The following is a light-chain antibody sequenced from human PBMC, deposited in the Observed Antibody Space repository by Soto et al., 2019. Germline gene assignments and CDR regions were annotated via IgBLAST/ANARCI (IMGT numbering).Light chain of an antibody. V-gene: IGLV2-14*01. CDR3: TSYTISSTLVV. CDR1: SSDVGGYNY. J-gene: IGLJ2*01. Sequence: QSALTQPASVSGSPGQSITISCTGTSSDVGGYNYVSWYQQHPGKAPKLMIYDVSNRPSGVSNRFSGSKSGNTASLTISGLQAEDEDDYDCTSYTISSTLVVFGGGTKLTVL. CDR2: DVS.